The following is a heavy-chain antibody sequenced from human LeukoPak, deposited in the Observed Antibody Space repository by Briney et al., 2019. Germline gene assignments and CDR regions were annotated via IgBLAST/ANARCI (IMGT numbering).Heavy chain of an antibody. D-gene: IGHD3-22*01. CDR1: GGSISSSSYY. Sequence: SETLSLTRTVSGGSISSSSYYWGWIRQPPGKGLEWIGSIYYSGSTYYNPSLKRRVTISVDTSKNQFSLKLSSVTAADTAVYYCARPRGGYYYDSSGYSREGYFDYWGQGTLVTVSS. CDR3: ARPRGGYYYDSSGYSREGYFDY. CDR2: IYYSGST. V-gene: IGHV4-39*01. J-gene: IGHJ4*02.